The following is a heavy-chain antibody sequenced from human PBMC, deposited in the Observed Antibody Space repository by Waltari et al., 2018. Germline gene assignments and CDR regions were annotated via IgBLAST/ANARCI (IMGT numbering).Heavy chain of an antibody. CDR3: AIEAGTAFDY. Sequence: EVQLVQSGAEVKKPGATVKISCKVSGYTFTDYYMHWVQQAPGKGLEWMGLLDPEDGETLYAEKFQGRITITADTSTDTINMELSSLRSEDTAFYYCAIEAGTAFDYWGQGTLVTVSS. D-gene: IGHD1-7*01. CDR2: LDPEDGET. CDR1: GYTFTDYY. V-gene: IGHV1-69-2*01. J-gene: IGHJ4*02.